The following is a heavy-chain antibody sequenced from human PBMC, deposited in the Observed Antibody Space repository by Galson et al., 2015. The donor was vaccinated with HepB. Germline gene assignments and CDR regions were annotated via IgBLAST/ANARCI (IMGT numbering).Heavy chain of an antibody. CDR3: AKDQPIFGVVEGSFDY. D-gene: IGHD3-3*01. CDR2: ISYDGSNK. V-gene: IGHV3-30*18. CDR1: GFTFSSYG. Sequence: SLRLSCAASGFTFSSYGMHWVRQAPGKGLEWVAVISYDGSNKYYADSVKGRFTISRDNSKNTLYLQMNSLRAEDTAVYYCAKDQPIFGVVEGSFDYWGQGTLVTVSS. J-gene: IGHJ4*02.